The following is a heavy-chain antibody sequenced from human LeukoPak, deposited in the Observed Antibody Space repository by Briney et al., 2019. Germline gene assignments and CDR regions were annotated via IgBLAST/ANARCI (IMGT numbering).Heavy chain of an antibody. V-gene: IGHV3-23*01. J-gene: IGHJ6*02. CDR3: AKGTSSGNYGDYYGMDV. CDR2: ISASGGSA. D-gene: IGHD1-26*01. Sequence: PGGSLRLSCGASGFIFSTYAMTWVRQAPGKGLEWVSAISASGGSAYYADSVKGRFTISRDNSNNTVYLQMNSLRAEDTAVYFCAKGTSSGNYGDYYGMDVWGQGTTVTVSS. CDR1: GFIFSTYA.